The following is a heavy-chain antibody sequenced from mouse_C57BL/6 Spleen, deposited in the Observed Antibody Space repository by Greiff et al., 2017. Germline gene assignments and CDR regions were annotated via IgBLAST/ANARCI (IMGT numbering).Heavy chain of an antibody. CDR3: ARSPQLGHDAMEY. Sequence: EVQRVESGGGLVQPGGSLSLSCAASGFTFTDYYMSWVRQPPGKALEWLGFIRNKANGYTTEYSASVKGRFTISRDNSQSILYLQMNALRAEDSATYYCARSPQLGHDAMEYRGQGTSDTVSS. D-gene: IGHD4-1*02. V-gene: IGHV7-3*01. J-gene: IGHJ4*01. CDR2: IRNKANGYTT. CDR1: GFTFTDYY.